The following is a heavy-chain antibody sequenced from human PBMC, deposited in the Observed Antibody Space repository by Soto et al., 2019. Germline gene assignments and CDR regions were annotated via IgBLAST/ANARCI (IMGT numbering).Heavy chain of an antibody. CDR2: IKQDGSEE. J-gene: IGHJ4*02. V-gene: IGHV3-7*01. CDR1: GFPFSGHW. Sequence: EVQLVESGGGLVEQGGSLRLSCVASGFPFSGHWMSWVRQAPGKGLEWVANIKQDGSEEHYVDSVKGRFTVSRDNAKNSLHLQMNSLRAEDTAVYYCARVVGATNTLHNWGQGTLVTVSS. D-gene: IGHD1-26*01. CDR3: ARVVGATNTLHN.